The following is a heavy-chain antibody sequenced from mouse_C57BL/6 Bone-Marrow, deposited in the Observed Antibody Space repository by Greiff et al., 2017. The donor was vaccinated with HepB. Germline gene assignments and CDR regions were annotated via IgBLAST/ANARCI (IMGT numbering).Heavy chain of an antibody. CDR1: GFTFSDYG. J-gene: IGHJ4*01. CDR2: ISSGSSTI. V-gene: IGHV5-17*01. Sequence: EVQLVESGGGLVKPGGSLKLSCAASGFTFSDYGMHWVRQAPEKGLEWVAYISSGSSTIYYADTVKGRFTISRDNAKNTLFLQMTSLRSEDTAMYYCARRRYYDAMGYWGQVTSVTVSS. CDR3: ARRRYYDAMGY. D-gene: IGHD2-12*01.